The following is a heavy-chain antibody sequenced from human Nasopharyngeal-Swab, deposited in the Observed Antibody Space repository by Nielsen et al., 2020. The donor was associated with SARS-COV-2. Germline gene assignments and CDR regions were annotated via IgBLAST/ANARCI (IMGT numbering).Heavy chain of an antibody. D-gene: IGHD6-19*01. V-gene: IGHV3-74*01. CDR2: INSDGSST. CDR1: GFTFSSYW. CDR3: ARVGLGYSGGWYGAFDI. Sequence: GESLKISCAASGFTFSSYWMHWVRQAPGKGLVWVSRINSDGSSTSYADSVKGRFTISRDNAKNTLYLQMNSLRAEDTAVYYCARVGLGYSGGWYGAFDIWGQGTMVTVSS. J-gene: IGHJ3*02.